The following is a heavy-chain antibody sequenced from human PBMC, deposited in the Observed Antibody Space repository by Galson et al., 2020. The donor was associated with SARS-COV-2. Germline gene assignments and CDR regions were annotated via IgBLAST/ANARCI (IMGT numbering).Heavy chain of an antibody. CDR2: ISYDGSNK. D-gene: IGHD6-19*01. CDR1: GFTFSSYA. J-gene: IGHJ4*02. Sequence: GGSLRLSCAASGFTFSSYAMHWVRQAPGKGLEWVAVISYDGSNKYYADSVKGRFTISRDNSKNTLYLQMNSLRAEDTAVYYCARDQGIAVADHFDYWGQGTLVTVSS. CDR3: ARDQGIAVADHFDY. V-gene: IGHV3-30*04.